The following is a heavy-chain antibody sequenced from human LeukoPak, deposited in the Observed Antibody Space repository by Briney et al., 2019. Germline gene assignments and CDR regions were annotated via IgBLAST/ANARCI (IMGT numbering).Heavy chain of an antibody. Sequence: GESLRLSCAASGFTFTTYWMSWVRQAPGKGLEWVANIKQDGTEKYYVDSVRGRFTISRDNAKNSLFLQMNSLRVEDTAVYYCAKLAKYFYGSETYYFFEHWGQGTPVTASS. CDR1: GFTFTTYW. J-gene: IGHJ4*02. D-gene: IGHD3-10*01. V-gene: IGHV3-7*01. CDR2: IKQDGTEK. CDR3: AKLAKYFYGSETYYFFEH.